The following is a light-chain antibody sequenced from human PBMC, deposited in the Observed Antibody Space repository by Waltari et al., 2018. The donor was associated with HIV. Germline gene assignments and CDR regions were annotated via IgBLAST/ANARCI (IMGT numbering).Light chain of an antibody. CDR2: DVS. CDR1: SSDVGGYNY. J-gene: IGLJ2*01. CDR3: SSYTSSSTLL. V-gene: IGLV2-14*01. Sequence: QSALTQPASVSGSPGQSITISCTGTSSDVGGYNYVSWYQQHPGKAPKLMIYDVSKRPSGVSNRCSGSKSGNTASLTISGLQAEDEADYYCSSYTSSSTLLFGGGTKLTVL.